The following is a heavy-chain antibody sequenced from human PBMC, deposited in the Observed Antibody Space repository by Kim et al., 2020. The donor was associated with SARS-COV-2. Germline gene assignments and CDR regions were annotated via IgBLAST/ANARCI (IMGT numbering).Heavy chain of an antibody. D-gene: IGHD2-15*01. V-gene: IGHV3-74*01. Sequence: GGSLRLSCAASGFSFSKHWMHWVRQAPGKGLVWVSGMTPDGSVAGYADAVKGRFTISRDNARNTLALQVNSLRDDDTAMYYCARGGPYSASTTWGQGTL. J-gene: IGHJ4*02. CDR1: GFSFSKHW. CDR2: MTPDGSVA. CDR3: ARGGPYSASTT.